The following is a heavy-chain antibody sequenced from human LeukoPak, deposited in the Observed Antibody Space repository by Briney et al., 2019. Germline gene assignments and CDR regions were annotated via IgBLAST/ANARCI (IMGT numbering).Heavy chain of an antibody. CDR1: GGTFSSYA. CDR3: GGGSSRLGQSNWFAP. V-gene: IGHV1-69*13. D-gene: IGHD6-19*01. CDR2: IIPIFGTA. Sequence: SVKVSCKASGGTFSSYAISWVRQAPGQGLEWMGGIIPIFGTANYAQKFQGRVTITADESTSTAYMDLSSLRSEDPAVYYFGGGSSRLGQSNWFAPGAREPWSPSPQ. J-gene: IGHJ5*02.